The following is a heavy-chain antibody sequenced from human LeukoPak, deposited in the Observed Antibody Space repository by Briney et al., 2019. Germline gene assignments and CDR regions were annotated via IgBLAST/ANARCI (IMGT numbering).Heavy chain of an antibody. J-gene: IGHJ3*02. Sequence: KPSETLSLTCTVSGGSISSGGYYWSWIRQHPGKGLEWIGYIYYSGSTYYNPSLKSRVTISVDTSKNQFSLKLSSVTAADTAVYYCASSGYWSHIAFDIWGQGTMVTVSS. CDR3: ASSGYWSHIAFDI. CDR1: GGSISSGGYY. CDR2: IYYSGST. V-gene: IGHV4-31*03. D-gene: IGHD3-22*01.